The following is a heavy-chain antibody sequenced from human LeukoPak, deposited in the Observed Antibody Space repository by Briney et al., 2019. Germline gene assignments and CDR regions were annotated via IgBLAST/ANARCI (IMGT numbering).Heavy chain of an antibody. J-gene: IGHJ4*01. D-gene: IGHD6-19*01. CDR1: GFTFSNSA. CDR2: LSGSGITT. V-gene: IGHV3-23*01. Sequence: GGSLRLSCAASGFTFSNSAMSWVRQAPGKGLEWVSTLSGSGITTYYADSVKGRFTISRDNSRNTLYLQMNSLRAEDTAVYYCTKGIYSSGWSYFDYWGHGTLVTVSS. CDR3: TKGIYSSGWSYFDY.